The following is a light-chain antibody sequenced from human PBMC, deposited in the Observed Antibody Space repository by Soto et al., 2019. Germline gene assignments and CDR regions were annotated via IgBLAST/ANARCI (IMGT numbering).Light chain of an antibody. J-gene: IGKJ5*01. CDR3: QQYNNWPIT. V-gene: IGKV3D-15*01. CDR1: QSVTSN. CDR2: GAS. Sequence: EILLRQSPGTLSLSPGESATLSLRASQSVTSNYLAWFQQRTGQAPRLLIYGASIRATGIPDTFSGSGSGTQFTLTNSSLQSEDFAVYYCQQYNNWPITFGQGTRLEI.